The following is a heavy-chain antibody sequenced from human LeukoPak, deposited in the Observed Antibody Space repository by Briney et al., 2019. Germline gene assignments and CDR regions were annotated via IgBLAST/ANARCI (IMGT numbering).Heavy chain of an antibody. CDR2: IWYDGSNK. J-gene: IGHJ3*02. Sequence: PGGSLRLSCAASGFTFSSYGMHWVRQAPGKGLEWVAVIWYDGSNKYYADSVKGRFTISRDNSKNTLYLQMNSLRAEDTAVYYCARAGGGYDHDAFDIWGQGTMVTVSS. V-gene: IGHV3-33*01. CDR3: ARAGGGYDHDAFDI. CDR1: GFTFSSYG. D-gene: IGHD5-12*01.